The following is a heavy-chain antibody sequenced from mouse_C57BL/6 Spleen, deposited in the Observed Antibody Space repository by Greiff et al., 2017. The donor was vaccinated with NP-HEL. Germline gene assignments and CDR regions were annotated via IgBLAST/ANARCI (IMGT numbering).Heavy chain of an antibody. D-gene: IGHD2-1*01. Sequence: QVQLQQPGAELVKPGASVKLSCKASGYTFTSYWMHWVKQRPGQGLEWIGMIHPNSGSTNYNEKFKSKATLTVDKSSSTAYMQLSSLTSEDSAVYYCAREMGGYGNSYYFDYWGQGTTLTVSS. CDR3: AREMGGYGNSYYFDY. CDR1: GYTFTSYW. CDR2: IHPNSGST. J-gene: IGHJ2*01. V-gene: IGHV1-64*01.